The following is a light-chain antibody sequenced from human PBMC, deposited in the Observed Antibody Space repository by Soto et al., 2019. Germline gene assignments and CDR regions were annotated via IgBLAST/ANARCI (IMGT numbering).Light chain of an antibody. CDR1: QSVVSTH. CDR3: QQYGSSLSIT. V-gene: IGKV3-20*01. CDR2: GPS. Sequence: EIVLTQSPGTLSLSPGERATLSCRASQSVVSTHLAWYQQKPGQAPRLLIYGPSSRATGIPDRFSGSGSGTDFTLTISRLEPEDFAVYYCQQYGSSLSITFGQGTRLEIK. J-gene: IGKJ5*01.